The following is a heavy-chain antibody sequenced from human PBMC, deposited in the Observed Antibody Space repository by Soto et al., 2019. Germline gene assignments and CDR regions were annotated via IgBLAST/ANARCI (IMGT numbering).Heavy chain of an antibody. J-gene: IGHJ6*02. CDR3: AREETNKRAFGVVMYYYYYGMDV. CDR1: VYTFTSYG. Sequence: ASVKVSCKASVYTFTSYGISWVRQAPGQGLEWMGWISAYNGNTNYAQKLQGRVTMTTDTSTSTAYMELRSLRSDDTAVYYCAREETNKRAFGVVMYYYYYGMDVWGQGTTVTVSS. D-gene: IGHD3-3*01. CDR2: ISAYNGNT. V-gene: IGHV1-18*01.